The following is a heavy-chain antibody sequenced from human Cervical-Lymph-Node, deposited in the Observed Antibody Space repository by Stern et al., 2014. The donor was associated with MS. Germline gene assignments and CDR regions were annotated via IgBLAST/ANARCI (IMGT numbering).Heavy chain of an antibody. CDR3: ARGRSGSYWGAFDI. CDR2: IGTAGDT. V-gene: IGHV3-13*01. CDR1: GFTFSSYD. D-gene: IGHD1-26*01. J-gene: IGHJ3*02. Sequence: EVQLVESGGGLVQPGGSLRLSCAASGFTFSSYDMHWVRQATGKGLEWVSAIGTAGDTYYPGSVKGRCTISRENAKNSLYLQMNSLRAGDTAVYYCARGRSGSYWGAFDIWGQGTMVTVSS.